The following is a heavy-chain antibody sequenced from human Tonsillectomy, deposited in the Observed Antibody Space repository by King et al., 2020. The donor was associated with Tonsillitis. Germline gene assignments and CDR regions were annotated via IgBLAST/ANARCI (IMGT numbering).Heavy chain of an antibody. D-gene: IGHD5-24*01. CDR3: AREMATIRYYYYGIDV. CDR2: ISSSSSYI. J-gene: IGHJ6*02. Sequence: VQLVESGGGLVKPGGSLRLSCAASGFTFSSYSMNWVRQAPGKGLEWVSSISSSSSYIYYADSVKGRFTISRDNAKNSLYLQMNSLRAEDTAVYYCAREMATIRYYYYGIDVWGQGTTVTVSS. V-gene: IGHV3-21*01. CDR1: GFTFSSYS.